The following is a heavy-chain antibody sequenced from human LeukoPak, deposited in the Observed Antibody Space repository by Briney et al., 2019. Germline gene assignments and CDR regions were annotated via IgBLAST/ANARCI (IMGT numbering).Heavy chain of an antibody. CDR3: ARGSPGPAYNWFDP. V-gene: IGHV1-8*03. CDR1: GYTFTSYD. CDR2: MNPNSGNT. J-gene: IGHJ5*02. Sequence: ASAKVSCKASGYTFTSYDINWVRQATGQGLEWMGWMNPNSGNTGYAQKFQGRVTITRNTSISTAYMELSSLRSEDTAVYYCARGSPGPAYNWFDPWGQGTLVTVSS.